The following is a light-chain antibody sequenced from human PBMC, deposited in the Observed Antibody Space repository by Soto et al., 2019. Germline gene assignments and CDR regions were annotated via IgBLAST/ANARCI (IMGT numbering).Light chain of an antibody. CDR1: QSVSSN. CDR2: GAS. Sequence: EIVMTQSPATLSVSPGGRATLSCRASQSVSSNLAWYQQKPVQAPRLLIYGASTRATGIPARFSGSGSGTEFTLTISSLQSEDFATYYCQQYETFSGTFGPGTTGDI. CDR3: QQYETFSGT. V-gene: IGKV3-15*01. J-gene: IGKJ1*01.